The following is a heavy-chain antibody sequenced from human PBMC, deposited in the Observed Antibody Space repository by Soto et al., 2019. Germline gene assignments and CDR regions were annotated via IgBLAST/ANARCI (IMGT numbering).Heavy chain of an antibody. D-gene: IGHD2-15*01. CDR2: IIPIYGSA. Sequence: SVKVSYKASGYTLSHDDLRWVRQAPGHGLEWMGWIIPIYGSANFAQKFQDRVTMTGDASTSTAYTELSSLTSDDTAVYYCASEWGGCSPGSCRYSWSDLWGQGTLVTVSS. V-gene: IGHV1-69*13. CDR1: GYTLSHDD. CDR3: ASEWGGCSPGSCRYSWSDL. J-gene: IGHJ5*02.